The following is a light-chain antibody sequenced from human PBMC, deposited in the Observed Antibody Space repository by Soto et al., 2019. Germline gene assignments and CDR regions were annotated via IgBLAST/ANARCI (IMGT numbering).Light chain of an antibody. CDR3: LQYDSYPYS. CDR1: QGISSY. Sequence: DIQLTQSPSFLSASVGDRVTITCRASQGISSYLAWYQQKPGKAPKLLIYAASTLQSGVPSRFSGSGSGTEFTLTISSLQPDDCASYFCLQYDSYPYSFGQGTKLEIK. V-gene: IGKV1-9*01. J-gene: IGKJ2*01. CDR2: AAS.